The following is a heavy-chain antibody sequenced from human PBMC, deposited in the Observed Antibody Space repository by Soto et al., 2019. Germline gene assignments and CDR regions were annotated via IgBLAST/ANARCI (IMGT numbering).Heavy chain of an antibody. CDR1: GYTLTELS. J-gene: IGHJ5*02. CDR3: ATGVTMVRGVIITVPLFDP. V-gene: IGHV1-24*01. CDR2: FDPEDGET. D-gene: IGHD3-10*01. Sequence: ASVKVSCKVSGYTLTELSMHWLLQAPGKGLEWMGGFDPEDGETIYAQKFQGRVTMTEDTSTDTAYMELSSLRSEDTAVYYCATGVTMVRGVIITVPLFDPWGQGTLVTVSS.